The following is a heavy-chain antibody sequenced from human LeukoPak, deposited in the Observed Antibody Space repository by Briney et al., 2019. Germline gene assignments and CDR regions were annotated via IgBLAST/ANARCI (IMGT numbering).Heavy chain of an antibody. V-gene: IGHV3-33*01. CDR1: GFTFSSYG. CDR3: ARDTRYGDYEYYFDY. J-gene: IGHJ4*02. D-gene: IGHD4-17*01. Sequence: GGSLRLSCAASGFTFSSYGMHWVRQAPGKGLEWVAVIWYDGSNKYYAGSVKGRFTISRDNSKNTLYLQMNSLRAEDTAVYYCARDTRYGDYEYYFDYWGQGTLVTVSS. CDR2: IWYDGSNK.